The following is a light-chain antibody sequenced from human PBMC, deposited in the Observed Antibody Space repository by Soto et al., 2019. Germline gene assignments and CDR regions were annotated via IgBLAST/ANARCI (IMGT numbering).Light chain of an antibody. CDR2: ATS. Sequence: EVVLTQSPATLSLSPGEGATLSCRASQSIGNYLAWYQQKPGQAPRLLIYATSHRATGIPARFSGSGSGTDFTLTISSLETEDFAVYYCQQRSSWPFTFGPGTKVDIK. CDR3: QQRSSWPFT. J-gene: IGKJ3*01. CDR1: QSIGNY. V-gene: IGKV3-11*01.